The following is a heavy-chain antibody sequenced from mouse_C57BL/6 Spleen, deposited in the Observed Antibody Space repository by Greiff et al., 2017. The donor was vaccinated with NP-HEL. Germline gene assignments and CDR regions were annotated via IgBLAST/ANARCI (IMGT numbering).Heavy chain of an antibody. J-gene: IGHJ2*01. CDR3: ARYYGSSPYYFDY. D-gene: IGHD1-1*01. V-gene: IGHV1-7*01. CDR1: GYTFTSYW. Sequence: QVQLQQSGAELAKPGASVKLSCKASGYTFTSYWMHWVKQRPGQGLEWIGYINPSSGYTKYNQKFKDKATFTADKSSSTAYMQLSSLTYEDSAVYYCARYYGSSPYYFDYGGKGTTLTVSS. CDR2: INPSSGYT.